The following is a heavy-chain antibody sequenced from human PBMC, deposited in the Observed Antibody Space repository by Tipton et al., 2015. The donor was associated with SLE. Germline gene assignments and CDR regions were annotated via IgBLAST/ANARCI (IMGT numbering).Heavy chain of an antibody. CDR3: ARDRFDSSGYTLFDS. Sequence: LSCTVSGGSISSADYYWSWIRQPAGKGLEWIGYIYISGRTNYNPSLNSRVTISLDTSKNQFSLNLSSVTAADTAVYYCARDRFDSSGYTLFDSWGQGTLVTVSS. D-gene: IGHD3-22*01. CDR1: GGSISSADYY. V-gene: IGHV4-61*09. J-gene: IGHJ4*02. CDR2: IYISGRT.